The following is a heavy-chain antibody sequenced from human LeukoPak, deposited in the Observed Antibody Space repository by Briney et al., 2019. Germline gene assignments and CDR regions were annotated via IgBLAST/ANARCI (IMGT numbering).Heavy chain of an antibody. CDR1: GYTFTSYY. Sequence: ASVKVSCKASGYTFTSYYMHWVRQAPGQGLEWMGIINPSGGSTSYAQKFQGRVTMTRDTSTSTVYMELSSLRSEDTAVYYCARGGANCTNGVREWNWFDPWGQGTLVTVSS. CDR2: INPSGGST. CDR3: ARGGANCTNGVREWNWFDP. J-gene: IGHJ5*02. V-gene: IGHV1-46*03. D-gene: IGHD2-8*01.